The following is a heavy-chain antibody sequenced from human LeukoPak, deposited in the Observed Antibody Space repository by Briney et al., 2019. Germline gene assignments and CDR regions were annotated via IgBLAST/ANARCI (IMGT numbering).Heavy chain of an antibody. D-gene: IGHD4-11*01. Sequence: ASVKVSCKASGYTFTSYGISWVRQAPGQGLEWMGWINPNSGGTNYAQKFQGRVTMTRDTSISTAYMELSRLRSDDTAVYYCAREGSYTNWFDPWGQGTLVTVSS. CDR3: AREGSYTNWFDP. J-gene: IGHJ5*02. CDR1: GYTFTSYG. CDR2: INPNSGGT. V-gene: IGHV1-2*02.